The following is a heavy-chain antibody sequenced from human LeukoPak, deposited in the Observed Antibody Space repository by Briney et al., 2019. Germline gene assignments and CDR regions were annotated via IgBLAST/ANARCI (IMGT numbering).Heavy chain of an antibody. CDR3: ARDRDYAVDY. CDR1: GDSINSGNNY. Sequence: SETLSLTCTVSGDSINSGNNYWSWIRQPAGKGPEWIGHIYSSGTTNYNPSLKSRVTMSVDTSKNQFSLKLSSVTAADTAVYYCARDRDYAVDYWGQGTLVTVSS. J-gene: IGHJ4*02. V-gene: IGHV4-61*09. D-gene: IGHD4-17*01. CDR2: IYSSGTT.